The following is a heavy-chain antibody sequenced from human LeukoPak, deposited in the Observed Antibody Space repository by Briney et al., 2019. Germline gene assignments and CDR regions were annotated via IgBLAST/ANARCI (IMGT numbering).Heavy chain of an antibody. V-gene: IGHV4-39*01. CDR1: GGSISSSSYY. D-gene: IGHD3-22*01. J-gene: IGHJ4*02. CDR2: IYYNGST. CDR3: ASLYYYDSSGYFLPLPPDY. Sequence: SETLSLTCTVSGGSISSSSYYWGWIRQPPGKGLEWIGSIYYNGSTYYNPSLKSRLTISVDTSKNQFSLKPSSVTAADAAVYYCASLYYYDSSGYFLPLPPDYWGQGTLVTVSS.